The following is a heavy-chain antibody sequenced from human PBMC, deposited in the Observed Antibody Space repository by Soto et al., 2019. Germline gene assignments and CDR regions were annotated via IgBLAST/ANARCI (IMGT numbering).Heavy chain of an antibody. J-gene: IGHJ4*02. V-gene: IGHV3-30-3*01. CDR3: ATPYSSSSFVFRLDY. CDR2: ISYDGSNK. Sequence: SLRLSCAASGFTFSSYAMHWVRQAPGKGLEWVAVISYDGSNKYYADSVKGRFTISRDNSKNTLYLQMNSLRAEDTAVYYCATPYSSSSFVFRLDYWGQGTLVTVSS. CDR1: GFTFSSYA. D-gene: IGHD6-6*01.